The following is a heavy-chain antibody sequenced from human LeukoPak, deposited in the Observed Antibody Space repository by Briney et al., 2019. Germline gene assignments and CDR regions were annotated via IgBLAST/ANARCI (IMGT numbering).Heavy chain of an antibody. CDR2: IYYSGST. J-gene: IGHJ4*02. CDR3: ARGEDGTGDYRPTYFDS. V-gene: IGHV4-31*03. CDR1: GGSISSGGYY. D-gene: IGHD4-17*01. Sequence: SENLSLTCTVSGGSISSGGYYWSWIRQHPGKGLEWIGYIYYSGSTYYNPSLKSRVTISVDTSKNQFSLKLSSVTAADTAVYYCARGEDGTGDYRPTYFDSWGQGTLVTVSS.